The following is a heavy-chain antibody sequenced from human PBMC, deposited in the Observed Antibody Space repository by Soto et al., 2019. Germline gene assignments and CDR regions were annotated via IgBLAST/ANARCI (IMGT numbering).Heavy chain of an antibody. J-gene: IGHJ4*02. CDR1: GFTSSSHW. D-gene: IGHD3-3*01. CDR3: ARALVLDDFWSGPYYYFDY. V-gene: IGHV3-7*01. CDR2: IKQDGSEK. Sequence: HPGGSLTLSCAASGFTSSSHWMSWVRQAPGKGLDWVANIKQDGSEKYYVDSVKGRFTISRDNAKNSLYLQMNSLRAEDTAVYYCARALVLDDFWSGPYYYFDYWGQGTLVTVSS.